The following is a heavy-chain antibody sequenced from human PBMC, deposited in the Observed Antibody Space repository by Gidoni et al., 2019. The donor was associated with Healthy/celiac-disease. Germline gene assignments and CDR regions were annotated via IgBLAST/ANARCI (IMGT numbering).Heavy chain of an antibody. CDR3: ARDYVAAFDI. CDR1: GFTFSSYS. D-gene: IGHD3-16*01. J-gene: IGHJ3*02. CDR2: ISSSSSYI. Sequence: EVQLVESGGGLVKPGGSLRLSCAASGFTFSSYSMNWVRQAPGKGLEWFSSISSSSSYIYYADSVKGRFTSSRDNAKNSLYLQMNSLRAEDTAVYYCARDYVAAFDIWGQGTMVTVSS. V-gene: IGHV3-21*01.